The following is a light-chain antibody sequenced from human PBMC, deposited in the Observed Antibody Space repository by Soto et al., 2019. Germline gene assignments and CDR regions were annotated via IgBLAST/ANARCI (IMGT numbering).Light chain of an antibody. CDR3: QQYGSSIT. CDR2: GTS. Sequence: EIVLTQSPGTLSLSPGERATLSCRASQSVPRSYLAWYQQKPGQAPRLLIYGTSSRATGIPDRFSGSGSATDFTLTISRLEPEDFAVFYCQQYGSSITFGQGTRLEIK. CDR1: QSVPRSY. V-gene: IGKV3-20*01. J-gene: IGKJ5*01.